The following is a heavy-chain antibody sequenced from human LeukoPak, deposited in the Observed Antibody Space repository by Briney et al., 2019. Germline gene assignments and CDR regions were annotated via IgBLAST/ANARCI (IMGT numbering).Heavy chain of an antibody. J-gene: IGHJ4*02. CDR1: GFTFSSYS. D-gene: IGHD6-13*01. CDR2: ISSSSSYI. V-gene: IGHV3-21*01. Sequence: GGSLRLSCAASGFTFSSYSMNWVRQAPGKGLEWVSSISSSSSYIYYADSVKGRFTISRDNAKNSLYLQMNSLRAEDTAVYYCARDLAAAGTFPTTDYWGQETLVTVSS. CDR3: ARDLAAAGTFPTTDY.